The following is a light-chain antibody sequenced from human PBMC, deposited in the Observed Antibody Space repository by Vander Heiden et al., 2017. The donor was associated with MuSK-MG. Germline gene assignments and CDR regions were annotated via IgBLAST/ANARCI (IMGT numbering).Light chain of an antibody. CDR3: QQYGSSPYT. CDR2: GAS. J-gene: IGKJ2*01. V-gene: IGKV3-20*01. Sequence: EIVLTQSPGTLSLSPGGKGTLSCRASQSVSSRYLAGYQQKPGQAPRLLIYGASNRATGIPDRFSGSGSGTDFTLTISRLEPEDFVVYYCQQYGSSPYTFGQGTKLEIK. CDR1: QSVSSRY.